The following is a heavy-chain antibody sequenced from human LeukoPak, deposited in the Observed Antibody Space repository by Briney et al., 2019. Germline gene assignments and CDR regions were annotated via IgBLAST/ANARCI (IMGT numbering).Heavy chain of an antibody. Sequence: SETLSLTCTVSGGSISSSSYYWGWIRQPPGKGREWIGSIGYSGSTYYNPSLKSRVTISVDTSKNQFSLKLSSVTAADTAVYYCARAGYSSGWSFQVTTEFDYWGQGTLVTVSS. V-gene: IGHV4-39*07. CDR2: IGYSGST. J-gene: IGHJ4*02. CDR3: ARAGYSSGWSFQVTTEFDY. D-gene: IGHD6-19*01. CDR1: GGSISSSSYY.